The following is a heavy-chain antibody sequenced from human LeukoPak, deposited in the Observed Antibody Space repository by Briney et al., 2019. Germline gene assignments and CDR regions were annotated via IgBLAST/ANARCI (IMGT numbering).Heavy chain of an antibody. CDR3: ARGGWGSQGFRDAFDI. V-gene: IGHV4-59*01. D-gene: IGHD3-10*01. CDR2: IFYSGST. CDR1: GGSMRSYY. Sequence: SETLSLTCTVSGGSMRSYYWSWIRQPPGKGLEWIGYIFYSGSTNYNPSLKSRVTISVDTSKNQFSLMLSSVTAADTAVYYCARGGWGSQGFRDAFDIWGQGTKVTVSS. J-gene: IGHJ3*02.